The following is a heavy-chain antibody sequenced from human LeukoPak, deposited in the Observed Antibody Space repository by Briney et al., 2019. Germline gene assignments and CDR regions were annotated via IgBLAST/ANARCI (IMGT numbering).Heavy chain of an antibody. CDR3: ARASQTGITEGYCSGDTCVNYFDY. CDR1: DGPFSGYY. V-gene: IGHV4-34*01. D-gene: IGHD2-15*01. J-gene: IGHJ4*02. CDR2: INHSGST. Sequence: SETLSLTCAVYDGPFSGYYWSWIRQPPGKGLEWIGEINHSGSTNYNPSLKSRVTISQDRSKNQFSLKVSSVTAADTAVYYCARASQTGITEGYCSGDTCVNYFDYWGQGTLVTVSS.